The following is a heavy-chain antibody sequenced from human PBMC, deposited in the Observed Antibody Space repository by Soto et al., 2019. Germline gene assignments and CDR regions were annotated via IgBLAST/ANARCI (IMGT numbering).Heavy chain of an antibody. Sequence: EVQLVESGGGLVQPGGSLRLSCGASGFTFSTYWMTWVRQAPGKGLEWVANIKGDGGVKYHVDSVKGRFTISRDNARNSLYLQMKSLRADDPAVYYCVREPRGGGYYYDYWGQGTLVTVSS. J-gene: IGHJ4*02. CDR1: GFTFSTYW. D-gene: IGHD2-15*01. CDR3: VREPRGGGYYYDY. V-gene: IGHV3-7*01. CDR2: IKGDGGVK.